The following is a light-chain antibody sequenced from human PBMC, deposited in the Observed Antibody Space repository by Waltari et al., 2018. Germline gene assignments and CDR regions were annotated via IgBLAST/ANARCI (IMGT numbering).Light chain of an antibody. V-gene: IGLV2-23*01. CDR1: SSDIGTYHFF. CDR2: EGN. Sequence: QSALTQPASVSGSPGQSITISCTGTSSDIGTYHFFVSWYQHRPAEAPRLLISEGNVRPSGVSDRFSGSKSGNAASLTISGLQAEDEAHYYCCSYGVRVFFGGGTKLTVL. CDR3: CSYGVRVF. J-gene: IGLJ2*01.